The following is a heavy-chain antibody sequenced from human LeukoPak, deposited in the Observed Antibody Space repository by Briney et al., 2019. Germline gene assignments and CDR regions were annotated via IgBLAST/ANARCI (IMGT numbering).Heavy chain of an antibody. V-gene: IGHV3-74*01. D-gene: IGHD3-10*01. J-gene: IGHJ4*02. CDR1: GFSFSATW. CDR3: VRGVADSYGQFDN. CDR2: INPDGSTT. Sequence: GGSLRLSCAASGFSFSATWMHWVRQSPGKGLVWVARINPDGSTTYYADSVKGRITISRDNAKNTLYLQMNSLRAEDTAVYYCVRGVADSYGQFDNWGQGTLVTVSS.